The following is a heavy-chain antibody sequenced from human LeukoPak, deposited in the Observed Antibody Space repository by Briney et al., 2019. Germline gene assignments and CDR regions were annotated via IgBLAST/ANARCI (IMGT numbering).Heavy chain of an antibody. V-gene: IGHV3-30-3*01. CDR2: ISYDGSNK. J-gene: IGHJ4*02. CDR3: AMVSGIAVAGTLDY. CDR1: GFTFSSYA. Sequence: PGRSLRLSCAASGFTFSSYAMHWVRQAPGKGLEWVAVISYDGSNKYYADSVKGRFTISRDNSKNTLYLQMNSLRAEDTAVYYCAMVSGIAVAGTLDYWGQGTLVTVSS. D-gene: IGHD6-19*01.